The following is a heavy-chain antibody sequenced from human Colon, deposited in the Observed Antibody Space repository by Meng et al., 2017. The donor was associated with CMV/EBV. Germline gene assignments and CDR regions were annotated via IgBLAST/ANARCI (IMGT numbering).Heavy chain of an antibody. J-gene: IGHJ4*02. CDR3: ARGGLTMIVSSLFDY. CDR2: ISAYNGNT. D-gene: IGHD3-22*01. Sequence: ASVKVSCKASGYTFTSYGISWVRQAPGQGLEWMGWISAYNGNTNYAQKLQGRVTMTTDTSTSTAYMELRSLRSDDTAVYYCARGGLTMIVSSLFDYWGQGTLVTAPQ. CDR1: GYTFTSYG. V-gene: IGHV1-18*01.